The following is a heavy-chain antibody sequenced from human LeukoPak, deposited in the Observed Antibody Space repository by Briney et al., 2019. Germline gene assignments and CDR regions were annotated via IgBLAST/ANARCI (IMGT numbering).Heavy chain of an antibody. CDR2: INHSGST. Sequence: SETLSLTCAVYGGSFSGYYWSWIRQPPGKGLEWIGEINHSGSTNYNPFLKSRVTISVDTSKNQFSLKLSSVTAADTAVYYCARSRGYSYGNFDYWGQGTLVTVSS. D-gene: IGHD5-18*01. J-gene: IGHJ4*02. V-gene: IGHV4-34*01. CDR3: ARSRGYSYGNFDY. CDR1: GGSFSGYY.